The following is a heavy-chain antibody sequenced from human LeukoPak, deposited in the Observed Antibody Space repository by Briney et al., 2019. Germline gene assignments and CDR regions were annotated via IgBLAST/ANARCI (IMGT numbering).Heavy chain of an antibody. D-gene: IGHD2-21*01. CDR3: ATSYSPNP. Sequence: GESLKISCKGSGYTFTDYWIGWVRQKPGKGLEWMGIIYPGDSDTKYSPSFQGQVTISADKSISTAYLQWSSLEASDTAMYYCATSYSPNPWGQGTLVTVSP. J-gene: IGHJ5*02. CDR2: IYPGDSDT. V-gene: IGHV5-51*01. CDR1: GYTFTDYW.